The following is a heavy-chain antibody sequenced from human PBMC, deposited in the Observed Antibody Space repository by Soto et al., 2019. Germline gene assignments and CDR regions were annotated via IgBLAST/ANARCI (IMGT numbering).Heavy chain of an antibody. CDR1: GDTFSFYT. D-gene: IGHD3-10*01. J-gene: IGHJ4*02. CDR3: ATSYGSGYRAFDY. V-gene: IGHV1-69*02. CDR2: VNPILSMS. Sequence: QVQLVQSGAELKKHGSSVKVSCKASGDTFSFYTINWVRQAPGLGLEWMGRVNPILSMSNYAQKFQGRVTMTADKSTSTAYRELRSLRSEDTAFYYCATSYGSGYRAFDYWGQGALVTVSS.